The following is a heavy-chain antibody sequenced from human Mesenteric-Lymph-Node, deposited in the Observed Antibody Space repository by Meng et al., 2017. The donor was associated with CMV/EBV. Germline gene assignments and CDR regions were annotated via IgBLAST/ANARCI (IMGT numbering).Heavy chain of an antibody. V-gene: IGHV4-39*01. J-gene: IGHJ5*02. Sequence: SETLSLTCSVSGGSISRSCYYWGWVRQPPGKGLKWIGNIYYSGSTYYNPSLKSRVTISVDMSKNQFSLNLNSVTAADTAVYYCARHGTYFYDNSGYSNWFDPWGQGTRVTVSS. CDR3: ARHGTYFYDNSGYSNWFDP. CDR1: GGSISRSCYY. CDR2: IYYSGST. D-gene: IGHD3-22*01.